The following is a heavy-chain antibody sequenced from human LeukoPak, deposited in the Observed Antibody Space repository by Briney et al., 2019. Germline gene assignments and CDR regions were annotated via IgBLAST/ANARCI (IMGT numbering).Heavy chain of an antibody. CDR2: INHSEST. CDR3: ARGYNWNDGNWFDP. D-gene: IGHD1-1*01. Sequence: PSETLSLTCVVYGGSFSGYYWSWIRQPPGQGLEWIGEINHSESTNYSPSLKSRVTTSLDTSKNQFSLKLSSVTAADTAVYYCARGYNWNDGNWFDPWGQGTLVTVSS. CDR1: GGSFSGYY. J-gene: IGHJ5*02. V-gene: IGHV4-34*01.